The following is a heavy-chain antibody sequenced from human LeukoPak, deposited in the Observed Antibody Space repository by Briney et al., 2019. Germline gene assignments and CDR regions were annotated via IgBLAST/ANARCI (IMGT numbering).Heavy chain of an antibody. D-gene: IGHD3-9*01. V-gene: IGHV5-51*01. CDR2: IYPGDSDT. CDR3: ARQDPDMASAFDI. J-gene: IGHJ3*02. Sequence: EESLKISCKGSGYSFTSYWIAWVRQMPGKGLEWMGIIYPGDSDTRYSPSFQGQVTISADKSISTAYLQWSSLKASDPAMYYCARQDPDMASAFDIWGQGTIVTVSS. CDR1: GYSFTSYW.